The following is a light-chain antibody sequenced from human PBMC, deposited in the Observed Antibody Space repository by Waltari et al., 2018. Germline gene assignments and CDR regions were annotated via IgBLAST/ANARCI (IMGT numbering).Light chain of an antibody. CDR2: ANY. CDR3: ATWDDSLNGRV. CDR1: SSNIGINT. J-gene: IGLJ3*02. Sequence: QSVLTQPPLASGTPGQRVTISCSGNSSNIGINTVTWYQQLPGTPPKLLIYANYHRPSGVPDRFSASKSDTSASLAISGRQSEDEADYFCATWDDSLNGRVFGGGTKLAVL. V-gene: IGLV1-44*01.